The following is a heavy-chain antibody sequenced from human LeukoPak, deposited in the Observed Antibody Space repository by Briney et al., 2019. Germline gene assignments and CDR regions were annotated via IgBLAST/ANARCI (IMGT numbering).Heavy chain of an antibody. Sequence: PGGSLRLSCVATGFTFSRFAMSWVRQAPGKGLEWVSAISQSATATYYGDSVKGRSSISRDDSKNTVYLQINSLGADDTAIYYCAKESPYTSPRNYYFDYWGQGTLVTVSS. V-gene: IGHV3-23*01. CDR2: ISQSATAT. J-gene: IGHJ4*02. CDR1: GFTFSRFA. D-gene: IGHD1-14*01. CDR3: AKESPYTSPRNYYFDY.